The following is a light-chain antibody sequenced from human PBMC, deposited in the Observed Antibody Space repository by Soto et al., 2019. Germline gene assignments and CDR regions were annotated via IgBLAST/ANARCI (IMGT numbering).Light chain of an antibody. CDR2: GAS. CDR3: QQYNNWPSLT. Sequence: EIVMTQSPATLSVSPGERATLSCRASQSVSSNLAWYQQKPGQAPRLLIYGASTRATGTPARFSGSGSGTEFTLTISSLQSEDFAVYYCQQYNNWPSLTFGGGTKVDIK. J-gene: IGKJ4*01. CDR1: QSVSSN. V-gene: IGKV3-15*01.